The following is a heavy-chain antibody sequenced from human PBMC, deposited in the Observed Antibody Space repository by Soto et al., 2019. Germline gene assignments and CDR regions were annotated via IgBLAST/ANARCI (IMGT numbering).Heavy chain of an antibody. V-gene: IGHV4-4*02. Sequence: QVQLQESGPGLVKPSGTLSLTCAVSGGSISSTNWWSWVRQPPGKGLEWIGEIFHSGSTMYNPPLKSRAPISGEKSTNQLSMKLTSVTAADTAVYYCARENRPYDTSGYAMRYFDLWGRGTLVTVSS. D-gene: IGHD3-22*01. CDR2: IFHSGST. CDR1: GGSISSTNW. J-gene: IGHJ2*01. CDR3: ARENRPYDTSGYAMRYFDL.